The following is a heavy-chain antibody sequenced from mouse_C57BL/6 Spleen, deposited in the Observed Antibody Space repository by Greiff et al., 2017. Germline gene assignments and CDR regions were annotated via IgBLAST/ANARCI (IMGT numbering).Heavy chain of an antibody. Sequence: VQLQQSGAELVRPGASVTLSCKASGYTFTDYEMHWVKQTPVHGLEWIGAIDPETGGTAYNQKFKGKAILTAYKTSSTAYMELRSLTSEDSAVYYCTRTESRDYFAYWGQGTTLTVSS. V-gene: IGHV1-15*01. CDR3: TRTESRDYFAY. CDR1: GYTFTDYE. CDR2: IDPETGGT. J-gene: IGHJ2*01.